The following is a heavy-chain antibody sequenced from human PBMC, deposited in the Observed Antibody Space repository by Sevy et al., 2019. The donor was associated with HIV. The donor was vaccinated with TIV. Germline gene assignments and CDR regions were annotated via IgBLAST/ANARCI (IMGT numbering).Heavy chain of an antibody. CDR2: IWYDGSNK. Sequence: GGSLRLSCAAFGFTYNGYGMHWVRQAPGKGLEWVAFIWYDGSNKEYADSVKGRFTISRDNSKYTFYLQMNNLRAEDTAAYYYDRESIAVAGTGYYFHYWGQGTMVTVSS. V-gene: IGHV3-33*01. CDR1: GFTYNGYG. D-gene: IGHD6-19*01. J-gene: IGHJ4*02. CDR3: DRESIAVAGTGYYFHY.